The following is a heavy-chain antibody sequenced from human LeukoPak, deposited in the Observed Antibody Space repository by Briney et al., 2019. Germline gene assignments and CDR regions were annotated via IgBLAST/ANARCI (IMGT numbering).Heavy chain of an antibody. Sequence: KPSETLSLTCTVSGGSISSSSYYWGWIRQPPGKGLEWIGSIYYSGSTYYNPSLKSRVTISVDTSKNQFSLKLSSVTAADTAVYYCARESTYYYDSSGYYYLGAFDIWGQGTMVTVSS. CDR1: GGSISSSSYY. CDR2: IYYSGST. D-gene: IGHD3-22*01. V-gene: IGHV4-39*07. J-gene: IGHJ3*02. CDR3: ARESTYYYDSSGYYYLGAFDI.